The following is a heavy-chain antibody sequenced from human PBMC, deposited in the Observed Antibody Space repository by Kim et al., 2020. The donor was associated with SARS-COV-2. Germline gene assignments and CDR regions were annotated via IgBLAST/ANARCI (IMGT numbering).Heavy chain of an antibody. V-gene: IGHV4-30-2*05. D-gene: IGHD5-12*01. Sequence: YYNPSLKSRVTRSVDTSKNQFSLKLSSVTAADTAVYYCARGLHLEYYFDYWGQGTLVTVSS. CDR3: ARGLHLEYYFDY. J-gene: IGHJ4*02.